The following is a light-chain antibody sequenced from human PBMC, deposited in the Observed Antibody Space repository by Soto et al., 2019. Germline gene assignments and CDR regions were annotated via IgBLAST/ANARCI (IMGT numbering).Light chain of an antibody. CDR3: HQYAWSPLT. J-gene: IGKJ5*01. CDR1: QTVPSSY. CDR2: YAS. V-gene: IGKV3-20*01. Sequence: EIVLTQSTGTLSLSPGERATLSCRASQTVPSSYLAWYQQRPGQAPRLLIDYASSRAFGIPDRFSGSESGTDFTLTISSLAPADFAVYYCHQYAWSPLTFGQGTRLEIK.